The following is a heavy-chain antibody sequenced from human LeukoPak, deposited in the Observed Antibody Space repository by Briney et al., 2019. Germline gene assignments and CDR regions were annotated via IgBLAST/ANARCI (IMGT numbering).Heavy chain of an antibody. J-gene: IGHJ4*02. D-gene: IGHD3-10*01. Sequence: SETLSLTCTVSGGSISSSSYYWGWIRQPPGKGLEWIGEINHSGSTNYNPSLKSRVTISVDTSKNQFSLKLSSVTAADTAVYYCARGRITMAWGQGTLVTVSS. CDR2: INHSGST. CDR1: GGSISSSSYY. V-gene: IGHV4-39*07. CDR3: ARGRITMA.